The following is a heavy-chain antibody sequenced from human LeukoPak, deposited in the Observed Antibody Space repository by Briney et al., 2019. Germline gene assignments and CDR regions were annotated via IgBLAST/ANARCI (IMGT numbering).Heavy chain of an antibody. CDR3: ARDLSVGSKPDLGFDY. Sequence: GGSLSLSWAASGFTFSSYGLHWVRQAPGEGLEWVAFIRYDGSNKYYADSVKGRFTISRDNSKNTLYLQMNSLRAEDTAVYYCARDLSVGSKPDLGFDYWGQGTLVTVSS. V-gene: IGHV3-30*02. J-gene: IGHJ4*02. CDR1: GFTFSSYG. CDR2: IRYDGSNK. D-gene: IGHD1-26*01.